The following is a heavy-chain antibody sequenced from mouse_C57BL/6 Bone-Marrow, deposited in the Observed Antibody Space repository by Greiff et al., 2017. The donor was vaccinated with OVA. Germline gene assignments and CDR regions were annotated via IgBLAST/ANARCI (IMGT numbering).Heavy chain of an antibody. CDR3: ARDAHYDYDWYFDV. V-gene: IGHV7-1*01. D-gene: IGHD2-4*01. J-gene: IGHJ1*03. Sequence: EVQRVESGGGLVQSGRSLRLSCATSGFTFSDFYMEWVRQAPGKGLEWIAASRNKANDYTTEYSASVKGRFIVSRDTSQSILYLQMNALRAEDTAIYYCARDAHYDYDWYFDVWGTGTTVTVSS. CDR2: SRNKANDYTT. CDR1: GFTFSDFY.